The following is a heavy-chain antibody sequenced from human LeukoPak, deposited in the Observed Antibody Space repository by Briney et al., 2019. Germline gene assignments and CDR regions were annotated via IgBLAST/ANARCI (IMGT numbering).Heavy chain of an antibody. Sequence: SVKVSCKASGGTLANYAVSWVRQAPGQGLEWMGGFIPIFGSANYAQQLQGRLTMTADESTSTAYMELSSLRSEDTAVYYCARGGVGLAVAAYFDFWGQGTLVTVSS. V-gene: IGHV1-69*13. CDR1: GGTLANYA. J-gene: IGHJ4*02. CDR2: FIPIFGSA. D-gene: IGHD6-19*01. CDR3: ARGGVGLAVAAYFDF.